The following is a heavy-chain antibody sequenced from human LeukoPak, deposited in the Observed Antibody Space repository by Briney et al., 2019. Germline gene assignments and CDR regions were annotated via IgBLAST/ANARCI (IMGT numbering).Heavy chain of an antibody. CDR1: GFTFSSYA. V-gene: IGHV3-30-3*01. J-gene: IGHJ4*02. CDR2: ISYDGSNK. CDR3: ARDESSFDY. Sequence: PGGALRLSFAAPGFTFSSYAMHRGRQAPGQGLEWVAVISYDGSNKYYADSVKGRFTISRDNSKNTLYLQMNSLRAEDTAVYYCARDESSFDYWGQGTLVTVSS.